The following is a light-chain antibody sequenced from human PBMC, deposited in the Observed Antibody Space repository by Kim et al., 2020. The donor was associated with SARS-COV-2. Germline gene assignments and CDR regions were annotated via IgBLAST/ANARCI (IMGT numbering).Light chain of an antibody. Sequence: EILMTQSPAILSVSLGESATLSCRASQSVSSNLAWYQQKPGQAPRLLIYGASIRATGIPPRFSGSGSGIEFTLTIISLQSEDFAVYYCQEYDNWPPDFTIGGGTKVDIK. V-gene: IGKV3-15*01. CDR1: QSVSSN. J-gene: IGKJ4*01. CDR2: GAS. CDR3: QEYDNWPPDFT.